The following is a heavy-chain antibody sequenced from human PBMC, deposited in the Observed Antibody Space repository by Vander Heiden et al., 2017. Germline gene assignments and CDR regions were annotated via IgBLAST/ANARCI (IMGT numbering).Heavy chain of an antibody. CDR2: IYWDDDK. CDR3: AGTKNAASAYYGMRS. CDR1: GFSITTTGVG. J-gene: IGHJ6*02. Sequence: QINLKESGPTLVKPTETLTLTCTLSGFSITTTGVGVGWIRQPPGKALEWLAVIYWDDDKRYSASLRSRLTITKDTYRNQVVLTVANMDPLDTGSYYCAGTKNAASAYYGMRSGAKGPRSPSP. V-gene: IGHV2-5*02. D-gene: IGHD6-13*01.